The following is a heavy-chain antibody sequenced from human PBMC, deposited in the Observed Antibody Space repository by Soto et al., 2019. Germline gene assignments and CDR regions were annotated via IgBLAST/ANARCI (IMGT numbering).Heavy chain of an antibody. J-gene: IGHJ4*02. CDR2: ISYDGSNK. Sequence: QVQLVESGGGVVQPGRSLRLSCAASGFTFSSYAMHWVRQAPGKGLEWVAVISYDGSNKYYADSVKGRFTISRDNSKNPLYLQMNSLRAEDTAVYYCVSLGELSFLGYFDYWGQGTLVTVSS. D-gene: IGHD3-16*02. V-gene: IGHV3-30-3*01. CDR1: GFTFSSYA. CDR3: VSLGELSFLGYFDY.